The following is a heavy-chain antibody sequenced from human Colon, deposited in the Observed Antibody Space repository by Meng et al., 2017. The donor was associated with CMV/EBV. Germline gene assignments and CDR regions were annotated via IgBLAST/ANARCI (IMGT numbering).Heavy chain of an antibody. D-gene: IGHD2-2*01. CDR3: ARGDQLLPPYYYYGMDV. J-gene: IGHJ6*02. Sequence: GGSLRLSCAASGFTFSDHYMDWVRQAPGKGLEWVGRIRNKANSYTTEYAASVKGRFSISRDDSKNTLYLQMNSLRAEDTAVYYCARGDQLLPPYYYYGMDVWGQGTTVTVSS. CDR1: GFTFSDHY. CDR2: IRNKANSYTT. V-gene: IGHV3-72*01.